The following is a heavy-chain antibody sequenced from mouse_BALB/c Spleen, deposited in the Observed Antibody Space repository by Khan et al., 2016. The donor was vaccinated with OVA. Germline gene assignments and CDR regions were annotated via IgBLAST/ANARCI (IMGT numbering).Heavy chain of an antibody. V-gene: IGHV1-7*01. J-gene: IGHJ2*01. CDR1: GYTFINYW. CDR2: INPSIGYT. Sequence: VQLQESGAELAKPGASVKMSCKASGYTFINYWILWVKQRPGQGLEWIGYINPSIGYTENNQTFKDKATLTADNSSSTAYMQLSSLPSEDSAVDYCARRSRRWDFDYWGQGTTLTVSS. CDR3: ARRSRRWDFDY. D-gene: IGHD1-1*01.